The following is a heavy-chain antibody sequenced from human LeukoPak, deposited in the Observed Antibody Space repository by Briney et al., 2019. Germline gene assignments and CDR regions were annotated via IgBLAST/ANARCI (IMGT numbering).Heavy chain of an antibody. CDR1: GGSISSSGYY. CDR2: IYYSGST. V-gene: IGHV4-39*02. J-gene: IGHJ5*02. CDR3: ARDGMATISVWFDP. Sequence: PSETLSLTCPVSGGSISSSGYYWGWIRQPPGKGLEWIGSIYYSGSTYYNPSLKSRVTISVDTSKNQFSVKLSSVTAADTAVYYCARDGMATISVWFDPWGQGTLVTVSS. D-gene: IGHD5-24*01.